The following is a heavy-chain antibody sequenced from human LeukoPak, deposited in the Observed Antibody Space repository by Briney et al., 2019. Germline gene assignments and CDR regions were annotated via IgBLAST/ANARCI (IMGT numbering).Heavy chain of an antibody. CDR2: IYYSGSI. CDR3: ARGARGCSSISCPLDY. V-gene: IGHV4-59*01. J-gene: IGHJ4*02. CDR1: GGSISSYY. Sequence: SETLSLTCTVSGGSISSYYWSWIRQPPGKGLEWIGYIYYSGSINYNPSLKSRATISVDTSKNQISLQIESVTAADTAVYYCARGARGCSSISCPLDYWGQGTLVTVSS. D-gene: IGHD2-2*01.